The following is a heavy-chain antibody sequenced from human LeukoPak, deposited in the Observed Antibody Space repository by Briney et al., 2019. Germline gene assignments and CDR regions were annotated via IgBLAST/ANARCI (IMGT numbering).Heavy chain of an antibody. J-gene: IGHJ6*03. V-gene: IGHV3-7*01. CDR3: ARNTAAIVLRYFYFYMGV. D-gene: IGHD2-2*02. CDR1: GFTFSNYW. Sequence: PGGSLRPSCEGSGFTFSNYWMSWVRQAPGKGLEWVANIKVDGSEEYYVDSVKGRFTISRDNAKSSLYLQMNSLRAEDTAVYYCARNTAAIVLRYFYFYMGVWGKGTTVTVSS. CDR2: IKVDGSEE.